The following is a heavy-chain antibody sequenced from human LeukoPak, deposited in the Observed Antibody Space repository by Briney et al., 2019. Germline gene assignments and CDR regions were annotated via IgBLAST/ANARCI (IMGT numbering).Heavy chain of an antibody. V-gene: IGHV4-39*07. CDR3: ARAYKGSISLNYYYYMDV. D-gene: IGHD1-14*01. CDR2: IYYSGST. Sequence: SETLSLTCTVSGGSISSSTYSWGWIRQPPGRGLEWIGSIYYSGSTYYNPSLKSRVTISVDTSKNQFSLNLSSVTAADTAVYYCARAYKGSISLNYYYYMDVWGKGTTVTVSS. CDR1: GGSISSSTYS. J-gene: IGHJ6*03.